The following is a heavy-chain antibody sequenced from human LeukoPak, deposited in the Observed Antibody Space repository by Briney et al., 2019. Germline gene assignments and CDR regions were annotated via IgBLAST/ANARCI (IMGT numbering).Heavy chain of an antibody. D-gene: IGHD5-12*01. J-gene: IGHJ4*02. CDR2: ISGSGDNT. CDR1: GFTFSNYA. Sequence: GGSLRLSCAASGFTFSNYAMSWVRPAPGKGLEWVLIISGSGDNTHYADSVKGRFSISRDNSKNTLYLQMKTLRAEDTAIYYCARRGWLINFDYWGQGTLVTVSS. CDR3: ARRGWLINFDY. V-gene: IGHV3-23*01.